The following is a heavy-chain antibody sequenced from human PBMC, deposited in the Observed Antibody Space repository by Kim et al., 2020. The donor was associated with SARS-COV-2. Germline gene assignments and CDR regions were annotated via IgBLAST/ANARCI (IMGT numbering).Heavy chain of an antibody. CDR3: ARVLSDSSGYYYVGWYYYYGMDV. CDR1: GFTFSSYE. V-gene: IGHV3-48*03. CDR2: ISSSGSTI. J-gene: IGHJ6*02. Sequence: GGSLRLSCAASGFTFSSYEMNWVRQAPGKGLEWVSYISSSGSTIYYADSVKGRFTISRDNAKNSLYLQMNSLRAEDTAVYYCARVLSDSSGYYYVGWYYYYGMDVWGQGTTVTVSS. D-gene: IGHD3-22*01.